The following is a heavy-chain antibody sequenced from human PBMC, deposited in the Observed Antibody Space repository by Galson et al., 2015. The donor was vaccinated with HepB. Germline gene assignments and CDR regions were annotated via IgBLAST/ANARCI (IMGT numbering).Heavy chain of an antibody. CDR2: IKSKTDGGTT. V-gene: IGHV3-15*01. CDR3: TTTEYYYDSSGYLYYFDY. Sequence: SLRLSCAASGFTFSNAWMSWVRQAPGKGLEWVGRIKSKTDGGTTDYAAPVKGRFTISRDDSKNTLYLQMDSLKTEDTAVYYCTTTEYYYDSSGYLYYFDYWGQGTLVTVSS. CDR1: GFTFSNAW. J-gene: IGHJ4*02. D-gene: IGHD3-22*01.